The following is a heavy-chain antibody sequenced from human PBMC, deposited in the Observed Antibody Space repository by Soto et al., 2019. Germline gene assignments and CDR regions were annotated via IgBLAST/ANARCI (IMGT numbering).Heavy chain of an antibody. CDR2: IYWDDDK. V-gene: IGHV2-5*02. D-gene: IGHD3-22*01. CDR1: GFSLSTSGVG. Sequence: QITLKESGPPLVKPTQTLTLTCTFSGFSLSTSGVGVGWIRQPPGKALEWLALIYWDDDKRYSPSLKSRLTITKDTSKNQVVLTMTNMDPVDTATYYCAHRRGYYDSSGYDFVGFDYWGQGTLVTVSS. J-gene: IGHJ4*02. CDR3: AHRRGYYDSSGYDFVGFDY.